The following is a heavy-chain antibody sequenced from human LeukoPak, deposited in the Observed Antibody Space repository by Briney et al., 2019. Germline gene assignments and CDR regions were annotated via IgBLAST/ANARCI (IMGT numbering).Heavy chain of an antibody. CDR3: ARGRAEAANDY. CDR1: GFTFSSNY. CDR2: IYSGGAT. V-gene: IGHV3-53*01. Sequence: GGSLRLSCAASGFTFSSNYMNWVRQAPGKGLEWVSVIYSGGATYYADSVKGRFTISRDSSKNTLYLQMNSLRAEDTAMYYCARGRAEAANDYWGQGTLVSVSS. D-gene: IGHD6-19*01. J-gene: IGHJ4*02.